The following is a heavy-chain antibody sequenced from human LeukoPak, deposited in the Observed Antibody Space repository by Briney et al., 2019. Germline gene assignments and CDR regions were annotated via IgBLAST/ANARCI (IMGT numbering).Heavy chain of an antibody. CDR2: IKLDGSEK. V-gene: IGHV3-7*03. Sequence: GGSLRLSCVASGFTFGKYWMSWVRQAPGKGLEWVANIKLDGSEKNYVDSVKGRFTISRDNTKNSLYLQMNSLRSEDTAVYYCARQGYSSSWYPYYFDYWGQGTLVTVSS. D-gene: IGHD6-13*01. CDR1: GFTFGKYW. J-gene: IGHJ4*02. CDR3: ARQGYSSSWYPYYFDY.